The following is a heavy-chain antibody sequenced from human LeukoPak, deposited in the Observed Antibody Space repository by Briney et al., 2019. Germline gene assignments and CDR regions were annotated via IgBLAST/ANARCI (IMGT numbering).Heavy chain of an antibody. CDR2: IWYDGSNK. CDR3: ATSHPGTAPHT. J-gene: IGHJ4*02. V-gene: IGHV3-33*03. CDR1: GLTFRSYG. D-gene: IGHD2-21*02. Sequence: GGSLRLSCAASGLTFRSYGMHWVRQAPGKGLEWVAIIWYDGSNKYYVDSVKGRFTISRDNSKNTLDLQMNSLRAEDTAVYYCATSHPGTAPHTWGQGTLVTVSS.